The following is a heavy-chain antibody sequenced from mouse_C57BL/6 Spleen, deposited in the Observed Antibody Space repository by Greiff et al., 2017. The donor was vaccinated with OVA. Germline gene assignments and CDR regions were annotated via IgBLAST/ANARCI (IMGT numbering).Heavy chain of an antibody. J-gene: IGHJ3*01. D-gene: IGHD2-5*01. Sequence: QVQLQQPGAELVRPGSSVKLSCKASGYTFTSYWMDWVKQRPGQGLEWIGTIYPSDSETHYNQKFKDKATLTVDKSSSTAYMQLSSLTSEDSAVDYCARGEAYYSNPWFAYWGQGTLVTVSA. CDR1: GYTFTSYW. V-gene: IGHV1-61*01. CDR3: ARGEAYYSNPWFAY. CDR2: IYPSDSET.